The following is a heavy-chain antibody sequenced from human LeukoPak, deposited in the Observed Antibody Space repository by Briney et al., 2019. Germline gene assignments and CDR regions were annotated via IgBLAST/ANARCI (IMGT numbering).Heavy chain of an antibody. CDR1: GGSISSSSYY. V-gene: IGHV4-39*07. Sequence: PSETLSLTCTVSGGSISSSSYYWGWIRQPPGKGLEWIGSIYYSGSTNYNPSLKSRVTISVDTSKNQFSLKLSSVTAADTAVYYCARDGGATGSIGEFDYWGQGTLVTVSS. CDR2: IYYSGST. J-gene: IGHJ4*02. D-gene: IGHD5-24*01. CDR3: ARDGGATGSIGEFDY.